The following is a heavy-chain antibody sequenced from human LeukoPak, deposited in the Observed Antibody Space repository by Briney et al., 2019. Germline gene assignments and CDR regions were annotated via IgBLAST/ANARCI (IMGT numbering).Heavy chain of an antibody. CDR1: GGSFSGYY. Sequence: SETLSLTCAVYGGSFSGYYWSWIRQPPGKGLEWIGEINHSGSTNYNPSLKSRVTISVDTSKNQFSLKLSSVTAADTAVYYCARHHEAAAPYFDYWGQGTLVTVSS. CDR2: INHSGST. J-gene: IGHJ4*02. V-gene: IGHV4-34*01. CDR3: ARHHEAAAPYFDY. D-gene: IGHD6-25*01.